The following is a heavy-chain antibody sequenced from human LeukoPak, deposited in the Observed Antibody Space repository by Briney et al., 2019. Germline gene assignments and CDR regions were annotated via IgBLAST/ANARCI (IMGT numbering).Heavy chain of an antibody. CDR3: ARDKATDFWSGYASYDAFDI. J-gene: IGHJ3*02. Sequence: SQTLSLTCTVSGGSISSGSYSWSWIRQPAGKGLEWIGRIYTSGSTNYNPSLKSRVTISVDTSKNQFSLKLSSVTAADTAVYYCARDKATDFWSGYASYDAFDIWGQGTMVTVSS. D-gene: IGHD3-3*01. CDR2: IYTSGST. V-gene: IGHV4-61*02. CDR1: GGSISSGSYS.